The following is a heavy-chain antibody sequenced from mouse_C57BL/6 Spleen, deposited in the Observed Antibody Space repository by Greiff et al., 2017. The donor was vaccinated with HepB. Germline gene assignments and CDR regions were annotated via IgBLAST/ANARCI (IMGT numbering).Heavy chain of an antibody. Sequence: QVQLQQPGAELVKPGASVKLSCKASGYTFTSYWMHWVKQRPGRGLEWIGRIDPNSGGTKYNQKFKDKATLTADKSSSTAYMQLSSLTYEDSAVYYCAREGTTVVAMDYWGQGTSVTVSS. J-gene: IGHJ4*01. CDR1: GYTFTSYW. D-gene: IGHD1-1*01. CDR2: IDPNSGGT. CDR3: AREGTTVVAMDY. V-gene: IGHV1-62-3*01.